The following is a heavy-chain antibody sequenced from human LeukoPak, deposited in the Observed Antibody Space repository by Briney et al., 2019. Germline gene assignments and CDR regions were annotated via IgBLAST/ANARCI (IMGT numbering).Heavy chain of an antibody. V-gene: IGHV4-39*01. D-gene: IGHD6-13*01. Sequence: SETLSLTCTVSGGSISSSSYYWGWIRQTPVKGLEWIGSIYYSGSTYYNPSLKSRVTISVDTSKNQFSLKLSSVTAADTAVYYCARLGSSWSHFDYWGQGTLVTVSS. CDR3: ARLGSSWSHFDY. CDR1: GGSISSSSYY. CDR2: IYYSGST. J-gene: IGHJ4*02.